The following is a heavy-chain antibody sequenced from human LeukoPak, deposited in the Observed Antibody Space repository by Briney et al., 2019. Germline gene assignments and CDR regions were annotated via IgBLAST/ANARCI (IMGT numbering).Heavy chain of an antibody. CDR3: ARDVNYCSSTSCSLGMDV. V-gene: IGHV4-30-4*01. CDR1: GGSISSDDYY. CDR2: IYYSGST. Sequence: SQTLSLTCTVSGGSISSDDYYWSWIRQPPGKGLEWIGYIYYSGSTYYNPSLKSRVTISVDTSKNQFSLKLSSVTAADTAVYYCARDVNYCSSTSCSLGMDVWGRGTTVTVSS. J-gene: IGHJ6*02. D-gene: IGHD2-2*01.